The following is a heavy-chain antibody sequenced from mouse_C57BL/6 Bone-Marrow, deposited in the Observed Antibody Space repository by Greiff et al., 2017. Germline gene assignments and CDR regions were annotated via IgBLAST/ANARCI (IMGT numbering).Heavy chain of an antibody. D-gene: IGHD2-5*01. CDR2: IRSKSSNYAT. Sequence: DAGGGLVQPKGSLKLSCAASGFTFNTYAMHWVRQAPGKGLEWVARIRSKSSNYATYYADSVKDRFTISRDDSQSMLYLQMNNLKTEDTAMYYCVRDGGPYYSNYYAMDYWGQGTSVTVSS. CDR3: VRDGGPYYSNYYAMDY. V-gene: IGHV10-3*01. J-gene: IGHJ4*01. CDR1: GFTFNTYA.